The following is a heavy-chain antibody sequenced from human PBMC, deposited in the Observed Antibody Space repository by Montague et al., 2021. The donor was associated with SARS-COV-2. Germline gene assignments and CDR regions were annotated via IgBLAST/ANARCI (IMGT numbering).Heavy chain of an antibody. CDR3: ARGIEAAGSYDY. V-gene: IGHV6-1*01. Sequence: CPIPGDSVSSNSATWNWIRQSPSRGLEWLGRTYYRSMWKSDYARSVKSRIAINPDTSKNQFSLQLSSVTPEDTALYYCARGIEAAGSYDYWGQGTLVTVSS. J-gene: IGHJ4*02. CDR1: GDSVSSNSAT. D-gene: IGHD6-13*01. CDR2: TYYRSMWKS.